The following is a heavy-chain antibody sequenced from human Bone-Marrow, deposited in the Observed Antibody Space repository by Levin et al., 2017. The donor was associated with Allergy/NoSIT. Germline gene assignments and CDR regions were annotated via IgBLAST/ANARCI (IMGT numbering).Heavy chain of an antibody. CDR2: IKQDGTDK. CDR1: GFSFRSYW. Sequence: GGSLRLSCAASGFSFRSYWMSWVRQAPGKGLEWVANIKQDGTDKYYLDSVMGQFTISRDNARNSLYLHMNSLEVEDTAVYYCAREGPESGSTSCYLVDWGQGTLVTVSS. D-gene: IGHD2-2*01. CDR3: AREGPESGSTSCYLVD. J-gene: IGHJ4*02. V-gene: IGHV3-7*01.